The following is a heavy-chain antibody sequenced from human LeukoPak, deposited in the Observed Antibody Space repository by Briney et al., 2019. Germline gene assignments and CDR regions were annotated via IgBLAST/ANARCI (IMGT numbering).Heavy chain of an antibody. CDR2: INTKGGLI. J-gene: IGHJ4*02. V-gene: IGHV3-48*04. CDR3: ARGPGDYAPNGDY. CDR1: GFTFSSYW. D-gene: IGHD4-17*01. Sequence: PGGSLRLSCAASGFTFSSYWMSWVRQAPGGGLEWIAHINTKGGLIYYANSVKGRFTISRDNAKNSLYLQMNSLRAEDTAVYYCARGPGDYAPNGDYWGQGTLVTVSS.